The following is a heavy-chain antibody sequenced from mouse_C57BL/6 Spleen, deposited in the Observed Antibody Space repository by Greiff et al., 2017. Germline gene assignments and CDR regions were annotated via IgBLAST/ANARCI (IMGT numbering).Heavy chain of an antibody. CDR3: ARGDSNYGFAY. D-gene: IGHD2-5*01. V-gene: IGHV5-16*01. J-gene: IGHJ3*01. Sequence: EVKLMESEGGLVQPGSSMKLSCTASGFTFSDYYMAWVRQVPEKGLEWVANINYDGSGTYYLDSLKSRFIISRDNAKSILYLQMSSLKSEDTATYYCARGDSNYGFAYWGQGTLVTVSA. CDR2: INYDGSGT. CDR1: GFTFSDYY.